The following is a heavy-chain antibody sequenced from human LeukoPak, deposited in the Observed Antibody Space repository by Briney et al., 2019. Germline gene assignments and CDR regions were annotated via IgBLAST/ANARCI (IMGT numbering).Heavy chain of an antibody. V-gene: IGHV4-59*08. CDR3: ARHLKLTIPFDP. Sequence: SETLSLTCTVSGGSISSYYWSWIRQPPGKGLEWIGYIYYSGSTIYNPSLKSRVTRSVDTSKNQFSLKLSSVTAADTAVYYCARHLKLTIPFDPWGQGTLVTVSS. CDR1: GGSISSYY. J-gene: IGHJ5*02. D-gene: IGHD3-3*01. CDR2: IYYSGST.